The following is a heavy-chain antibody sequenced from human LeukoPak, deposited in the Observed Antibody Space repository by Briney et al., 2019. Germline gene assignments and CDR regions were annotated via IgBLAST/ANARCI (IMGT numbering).Heavy chain of an antibody. CDR3: ATARRSSGWYGDY. J-gene: IGHJ4*02. CDR1: GFTVSSNY. CDR2: IYSGGST. D-gene: IGHD6-19*01. V-gene: IGHV3-66*02. Sequence: GGSLRLSCAASGFTVSSNYVSWVRQAPGKGLEWVSVIYSGGSTYYADSVKGRFTISRDNSKNTLYLQMNSLRAEDTAVYYCATARRSSGWYGDYWGQGTLVTVSS.